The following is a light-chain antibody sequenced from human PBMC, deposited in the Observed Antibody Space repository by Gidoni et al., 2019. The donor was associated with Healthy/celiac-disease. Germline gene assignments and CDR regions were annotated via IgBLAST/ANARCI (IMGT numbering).Light chain of an antibody. Sequence: DIQMTQSPSSLPASVGDRVTITCRASQSISSYLNWYQQKPGKAPKLLIYAASSLQSGVPSRCSGSGSGTDFTLTISSLQPEDFATYYCQQSYSTPPITFGQGTRLEIK. V-gene: IGKV1-39*01. CDR1: QSISSY. CDR3: QQSYSTPPIT. CDR2: AAS. J-gene: IGKJ5*01.